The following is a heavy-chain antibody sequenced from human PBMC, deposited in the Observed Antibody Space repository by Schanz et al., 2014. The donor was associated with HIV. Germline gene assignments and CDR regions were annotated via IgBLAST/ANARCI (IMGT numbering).Heavy chain of an antibody. CDR3: ARVGTVTAAPPDY. D-gene: IGHD2-2*01. Sequence: QVQLQQWGAGLLRPSETLSLTCAVYGGSFSGYYWSWIRQPPGKGLEWIGAINHSENTNYNPSLNSRVTISLDKSKNQFSLKLSSVSAADTAVYYCARVGTVTAAPPDYWGQGTLVTVSA. CDR2: INHSENT. V-gene: IGHV4-34*01. CDR1: GGSFSGYY. J-gene: IGHJ4*02.